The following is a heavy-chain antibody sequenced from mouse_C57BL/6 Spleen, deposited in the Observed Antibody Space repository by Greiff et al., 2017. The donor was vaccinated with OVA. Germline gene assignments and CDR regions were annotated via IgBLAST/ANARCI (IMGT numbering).Heavy chain of an antibody. CDR1: GYAFSSSW. Sequence: VQLQQSGPELVKPGASVKISCKASGYAFSSSWMNWVKQRPGKGLEWIGRIYPGDGDTNYNGKFKGKATLTADKSSSTAYMQLSSLTSEDSAVYFCARYRNYVGCDYWGQGTTLTVSS. D-gene: IGHD1-1*01. V-gene: IGHV1-82*01. J-gene: IGHJ2*01. CDR3: ARYRNYVGCDY. CDR2: IYPGDGDT.